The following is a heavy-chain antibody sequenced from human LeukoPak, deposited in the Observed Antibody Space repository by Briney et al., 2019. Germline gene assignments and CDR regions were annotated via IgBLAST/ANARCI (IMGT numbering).Heavy chain of an antibody. D-gene: IGHD2-15*01. Sequence: SETLSLTCSVSGGSTSGYYWSWIRQPPGKGLEWIGSIHYSGSTYYNPSLQSRVTISIDTSKNQFSLKLRFVTAADTAVYYCARVRCSGGSCPYYYYYYYMDVWGKGTTVTVSS. CDR2: IHYSGST. CDR3: ARVRCSGGSCPYYYYYYYMDV. J-gene: IGHJ6*03. V-gene: IGHV4-59*12. CDR1: GGSTSGYY.